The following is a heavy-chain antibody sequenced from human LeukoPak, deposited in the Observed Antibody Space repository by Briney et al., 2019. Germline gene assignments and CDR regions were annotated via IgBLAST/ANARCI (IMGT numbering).Heavy chain of an antibody. D-gene: IGHD1-26*01. J-gene: IGHJ4*02. CDR1: GDSVSSNSAA. V-gene: IGHV6-1*01. CDR2: TYYRSKWYN. CDR3: ARGPPPKIRIVGATAYDY. Sequence: SQTLSLTCAISGDSVSSNSAAWNWIRQSPSRGLEWLGRTYYRSKWYNDYAVSVKSRITINPDTSKNQFSLQLNSVTPEDTAVYYCARGPPPKIRIVGATAYDYWGQGTLVTVSS.